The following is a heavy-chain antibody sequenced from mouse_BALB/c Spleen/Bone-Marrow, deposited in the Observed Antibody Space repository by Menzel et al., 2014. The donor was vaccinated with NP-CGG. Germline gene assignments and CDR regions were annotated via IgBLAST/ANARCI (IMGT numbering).Heavy chain of an antibody. D-gene: IGHD2-4*01. CDR3: ARQTYYDYDGYFDY. CDR1: GFTFXSYG. J-gene: IGHJ2*01. V-gene: IGHV5-6*02. Sequence: EVMLVESGGDLVKPGGSLKLSCAASGFTFXSYGMSWVRQTPDKRLEWVATISSGSSYTYYPDSVKGRFTISRDNAKNTLYLQMSSLKSEDTAMYYCARQTYYDYDGYFDYWGQGTTLTVSS. CDR2: ISSGSSYT.